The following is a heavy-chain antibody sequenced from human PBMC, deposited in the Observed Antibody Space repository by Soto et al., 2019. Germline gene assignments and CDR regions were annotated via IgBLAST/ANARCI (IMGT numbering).Heavy chain of an antibody. D-gene: IGHD2-2*01. CDR3: ARGISSTGPSYFDY. CDR1: GGSISSGGYY. CDR2: IYYSGST. J-gene: IGHJ4*02. V-gene: IGHV4-31*03. Sequence: TSETLSLTCTVSGGSISSGGYYWSWIRQHPGKGLEWIGYIYYSGSTYYNPSLKSRVTISVDTSKNQFSLKLSSVTAADTAVYYCARGISSTGPSYFDYWGQGTLVTAPQ.